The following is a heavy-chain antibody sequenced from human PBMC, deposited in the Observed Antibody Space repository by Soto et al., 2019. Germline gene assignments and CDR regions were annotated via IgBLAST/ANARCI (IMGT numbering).Heavy chain of an antibody. CDR2: IIPIFGKA. CDR1: GGTFSSYA. CDR3: EGGLYGDYFGY. V-gene: IGHV1-69*12. J-gene: IGHJ4*02. Sequence: QVQLVQSGAEVKKPGSSVKVSCKASGGTFSSYAISWVRQAPGQGLERMGGIIPIFGKANYAQKFKGRVTINADAATSTGYMDLSSRSSADPAVYYCEGGLYGDYFGYWGQGTLVTVSS. D-gene: IGHD2-2*02.